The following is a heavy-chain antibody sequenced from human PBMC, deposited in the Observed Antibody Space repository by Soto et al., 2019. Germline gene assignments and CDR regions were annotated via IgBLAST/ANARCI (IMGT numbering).Heavy chain of an antibody. CDR2: ISLSGSTI. Sequence: GGSLRLSCAASGFAFSNYEMNWVRQAPGKGLEWVSYISLSGSTIYYADSVKGRFTISRDDAKNSLYLQMDSLRADDTAVYYCARESFSASPNFFDYWGQGTLVTVS. V-gene: IGHV3-48*03. CDR1: GFAFSNYE. CDR3: ARESFSASPNFFDY. D-gene: IGHD3-3*02. J-gene: IGHJ4*02.